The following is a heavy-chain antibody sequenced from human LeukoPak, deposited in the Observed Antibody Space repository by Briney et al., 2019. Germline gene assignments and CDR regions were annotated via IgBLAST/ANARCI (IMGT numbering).Heavy chain of an antibody. D-gene: IGHD3-22*01. J-gene: IGHJ4*02. CDR1: GFTFSSYE. CDR3: ARDRLYYYDSSGYPPLDY. V-gene: IGHV3-48*03. Sequence: QAGGSLRLSCAASGFTFSSYEMNWVRQAPGKGLEWVSYISSSGSTIYYADSVKGRFTISRDNAKNSLYLQMNSLRAEDTAVYYCARDRLYYYDSSGYPPLDYWGRGTLVTVSS. CDR2: ISSSGSTI.